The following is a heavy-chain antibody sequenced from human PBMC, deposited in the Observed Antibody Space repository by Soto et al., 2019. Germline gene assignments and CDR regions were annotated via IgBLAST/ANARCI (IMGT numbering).Heavy chain of an antibody. CDR1: GGSISSSSYY. CDR2: IFYSGST. D-gene: IGHD3-10*01. Sequence: SETLSLTCTVSGGSISSSSYYWGWIRQPPGKGLEWIGSIFYSGSTYYNPSLKSRVTISVDTSKNQFSLKLSSVTAADTAMYYCARYGSGSYYQAFDYWGQGTLVTVSS. J-gene: IGHJ4*02. CDR3: ARYGSGSYYQAFDY. V-gene: IGHV4-39*01.